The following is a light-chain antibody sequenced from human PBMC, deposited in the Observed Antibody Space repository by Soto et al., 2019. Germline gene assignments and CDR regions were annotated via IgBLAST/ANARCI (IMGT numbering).Light chain of an antibody. CDR3: QQYNNWWT. CDR2: GAS. V-gene: IGKV3-15*01. Sequence: EIVLTQSPATLSVSPGERVTLSCRASQSVDINLAWYQQKPGQAPRLLIYGASTRATGIPARFSGSGSGTEFTLTISSLQFDDSAVYYCQQYNNWWTFGQGTKVDI. CDR1: QSVDIN. J-gene: IGKJ1*01.